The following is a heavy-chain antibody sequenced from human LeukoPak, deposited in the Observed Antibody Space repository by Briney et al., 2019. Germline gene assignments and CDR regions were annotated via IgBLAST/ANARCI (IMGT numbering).Heavy chain of an antibody. CDR3: ARLGGSVVLVSATV. V-gene: IGHV4-39*01. J-gene: IGHJ4*02. CDR1: GDSITRSGYY. Sequence: SETLSLTCAVSGDSITRSGYYWGWIRQPPGKGLEWIGSFYYSGSTYYNPSLKSRVTISVDTSTKQFSLKLSSVTAADTAVYYCARLGGSVVLVSATVWGQGTLVTVSS. CDR2: FYYSGST. D-gene: IGHD2-15*01.